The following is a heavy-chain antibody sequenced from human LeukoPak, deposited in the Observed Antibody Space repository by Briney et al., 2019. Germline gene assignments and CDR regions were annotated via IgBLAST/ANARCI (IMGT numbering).Heavy chain of an antibody. V-gene: IGHV3-15*01. CDR1: GFTFSDAW. Sequence: GGSLRLSCVASGFTFSDAWMSWVRQAPGKGLEWVGRIKSKIDGGTIDYAAPVKGRFTISRDDSRNTLYLQMNSLKTQDTAVYYCTTRRQDGWWGQGTLVTVSS. D-gene: IGHD2-15*01. CDR2: IKSKIDGGTI. J-gene: IGHJ4*02. CDR3: TTRRQDGW.